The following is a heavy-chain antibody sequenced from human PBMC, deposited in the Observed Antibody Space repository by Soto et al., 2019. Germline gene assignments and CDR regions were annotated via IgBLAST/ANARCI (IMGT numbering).Heavy chain of an antibody. CDR2: ISENGDRQ. D-gene: IGHD1-26*01. CDR3: ARRLAPTISALGY. CDR1: GLTFTAST. V-gene: IGHV3-30*09. J-gene: IGHJ4*02. Sequence: QEQLVQSGGGVGQAGNSLRLSCTASGLTFTASTFHWVRQAPGKGLQWVAVISENGDRQYSTESVRGRFVISRDSSKNTLYLQMNSLRPEDTGVYFCARRLAPTISALGYWGQGALVTVSS.